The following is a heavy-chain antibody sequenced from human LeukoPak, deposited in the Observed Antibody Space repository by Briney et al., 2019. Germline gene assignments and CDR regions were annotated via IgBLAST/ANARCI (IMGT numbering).Heavy chain of an antibody. CDR2: ISSSSSYI. V-gene: IGHV3-21*01. Sequence: GGSLRLSCAASGFTFSSYSMNWVRQAPGKGLEWVSSISSSSSYIYYADSVKGRFTISRDNAKNSLYLQMNSLRAEDTAVYYCAGDVDYGVPSPMLYYYGMDVWGQGTTVTVSS. CDR1: GFTFSSYS. D-gene: IGHD4-17*01. J-gene: IGHJ6*02. CDR3: AGDVDYGVPSPMLYYYGMDV.